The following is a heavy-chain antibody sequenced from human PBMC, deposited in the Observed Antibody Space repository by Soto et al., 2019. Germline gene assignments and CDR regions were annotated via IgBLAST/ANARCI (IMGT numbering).Heavy chain of an antibody. J-gene: IGHJ6*03. CDR3: ARAEIVVVPAAANYYMDV. CDR2: IYYGGST. V-gene: IGHV4-59*01. D-gene: IGHD2-2*01. CDR1: GGSISSYY. Sequence: PSETLSLTCTVSGGSISSYYWSWIRQPPGKGLEWIGYIYYGGSTNYNPSLKSRVTISVDTSKNHFSLKLSSVTAADTAVYYFARAEIVVVPAAANYYMDVWGKGTTVTVSS.